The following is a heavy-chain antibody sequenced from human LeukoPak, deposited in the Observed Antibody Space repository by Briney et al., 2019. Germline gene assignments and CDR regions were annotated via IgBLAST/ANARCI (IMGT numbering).Heavy chain of an antibody. V-gene: IGHV3-21*01. CDR3: ARELQDSSGYFDY. J-gene: IGHJ4*02. D-gene: IGHD3-22*01. CDR1: GFTFSSYS. Sequence: GGSLRLSCAASGFTFSSYSMNWVRQAPGKGLEWVSSISSSSSYIYYADSVKGRFTISRDNAKNSLYLQMNSLRAEDTAVYYCARELQDSSGYFDYWGQGTLVTVSS. CDR2: ISSSSSYI.